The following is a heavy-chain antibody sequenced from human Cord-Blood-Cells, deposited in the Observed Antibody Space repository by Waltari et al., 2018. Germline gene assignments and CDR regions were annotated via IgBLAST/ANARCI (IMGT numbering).Heavy chain of an antibody. Sequence: QLQLQESGPGLVKPSETLSLTCTVSGGSISSSSYYWGWIRQPPGKGLEWIGSIYYSGSTYYNPSLKSRVTISVDTSKNQFSLKLSSVTAADTAVYYCASTWRGFGSYYYYYYMDVWGKGTTVTVSS. V-gene: IGHV4-39*01. CDR1: GGSISSSSYY. J-gene: IGHJ6*03. CDR2: IYYSGST. D-gene: IGHD3-10*01. CDR3: ASTWRGFGSYYYYYYMDV.